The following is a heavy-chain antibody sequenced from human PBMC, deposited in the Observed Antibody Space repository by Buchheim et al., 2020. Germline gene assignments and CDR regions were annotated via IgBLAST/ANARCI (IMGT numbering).Heavy chain of an antibody. CDR1: GFTFSSYG. Sequence: QVQLVESGGGVVQPGRSLRLSCAASGFTFSSYGMHWVRQAPGKGLEWVAVIWYDGSNKYYADSVKGRFTISRDNSKNTLYLQMNSLRAEDTAVYYCARGPYCSGGSCYRDTFDYWGQGTL. J-gene: IGHJ4*02. V-gene: IGHV3-33*01. CDR2: IWYDGSNK. CDR3: ARGPYCSGGSCYRDTFDY. D-gene: IGHD2-15*01.